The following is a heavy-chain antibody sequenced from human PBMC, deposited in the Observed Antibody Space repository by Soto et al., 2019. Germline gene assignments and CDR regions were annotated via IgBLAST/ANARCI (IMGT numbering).Heavy chain of an antibody. Sequence: SVKVSCKASGFTFTRSAMQWVRQARGQRLEWIGWIVVGSGNTDYAQKFQERVTITRDMSTSTAYMELSRLRAEDTAVYYCAKEAGEMATTYGHFDHWGQGTLVTVSS. D-gene: IGHD1-1*01. CDR3: AKEAGEMATTYGHFDH. CDR2: IVVGSGNT. CDR1: GFTFTRSA. J-gene: IGHJ4*02. V-gene: IGHV1-58*02.